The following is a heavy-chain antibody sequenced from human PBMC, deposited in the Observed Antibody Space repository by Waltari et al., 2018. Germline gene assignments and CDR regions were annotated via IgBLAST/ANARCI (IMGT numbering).Heavy chain of an antibody. V-gene: IGHV3-23*01. CDR2: IRGSGGST. CDR3: AKDGGFGELFFDY. D-gene: IGHD3-10*01. Sequence: EVQLLESGGGLVQPGGSLRLSCAASGFTFSSYAMSWVRQGPGKGLEWGSAIRGSGGSTYYADSGKGRFTISRDNSKNTLYLQMNSLRAEDTAVYYCAKDGGFGELFFDYWGQGTLVTVSS. J-gene: IGHJ4*02. CDR1: GFTFSSYA.